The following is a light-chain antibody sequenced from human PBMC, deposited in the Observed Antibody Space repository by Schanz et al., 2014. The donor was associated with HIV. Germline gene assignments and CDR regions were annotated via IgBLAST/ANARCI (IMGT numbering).Light chain of an antibody. CDR3: QSHDSSLSGSV. CDR2: GNK. V-gene: IGLV1-40*01. J-gene: IGLJ2*01. CDR1: TSNIGGSYA. Sequence: QSVLTQPPSVSGAPGQRVTISCSGSTSNIGGSYAVPWYQHLPGTAPKLLIYGNKYRPSGVPDRFSGSKSGTSASLAITGLQAEDEADYYCQSHDSSLSGSVFGGGTKLTVL.